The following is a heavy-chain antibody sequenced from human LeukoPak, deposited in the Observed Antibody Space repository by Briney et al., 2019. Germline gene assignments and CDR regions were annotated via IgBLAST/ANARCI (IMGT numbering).Heavy chain of an antibody. V-gene: IGHV3-23*01. D-gene: IGHD3-10*01. CDR3: AKDHYFGEVTDV. Sequence: GGSLRLSCVASGLTFSSYAMSCVRLAPGKGLDRVSSLNYNGDYTDYADSVKGRFTISRDNFKNTLYLQMNSLRAEDTAIYFCAKDHYFGEVTDVWGQGTTVTVSS. CDR2: LNYNGDYT. J-gene: IGHJ6*02. CDR1: GLTFSSYA.